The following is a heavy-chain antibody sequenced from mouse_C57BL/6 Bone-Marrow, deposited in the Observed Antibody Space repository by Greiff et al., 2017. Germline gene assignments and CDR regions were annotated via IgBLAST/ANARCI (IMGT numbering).Heavy chain of an antibody. D-gene: IGHD2-1*01. CDR2: IDPSDSYT. V-gene: IGHV1-50*01. CDR1: GYTFTSYW. Sequence: QVQLQQPGAELVKPGASVKLSCKASGYTFTSYWMQWVKPRPGQGLEWIGEIDPSDSYTKYNQKFKGKATLTVDTSSSTAYMQISSLSSEDSAGYYCARDGNWAYWYFDVWGTGTTVTVSS. J-gene: IGHJ1*03. CDR3: ARDGNWAYWYFDV.